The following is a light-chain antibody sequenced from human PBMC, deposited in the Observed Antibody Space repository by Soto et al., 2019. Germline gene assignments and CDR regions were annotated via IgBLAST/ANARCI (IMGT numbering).Light chain of an antibody. CDR1: QSVSNSY. J-gene: IGKJ1*01. CDR2: GAS. CDR3: QQYGSSPQT. Sequence: EIVLTQSPGAPSLSPGGTASLSCRASQSVSNSYLAWYQQKPGQAPRLLIYGASSRATGFPDRFSGSGSGTDFTLTISRLEPEDFAVYYCQQYGSSPQTFGQGTKVDIK. V-gene: IGKV3-20*01.